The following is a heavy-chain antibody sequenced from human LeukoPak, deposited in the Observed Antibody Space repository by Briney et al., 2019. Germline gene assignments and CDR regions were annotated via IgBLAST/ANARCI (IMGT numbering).Heavy chain of an antibody. CDR3: ARAPREWGFDY. D-gene: IGHD3-3*01. Sequence: ASVKVSCKASRYTFTSYDINWVRQAAGQGLEWMGWMNPNSGNTGYAQKFQGRVTMTRNTSISAAYMELSSLRSEDTAVYYCARAPREWGFDYWGLGTLVTVSS. CDR1: RYTFTSYD. CDR2: MNPNSGNT. V-gene: IGHV1-8*01. J-gene: IGHJ4*02.